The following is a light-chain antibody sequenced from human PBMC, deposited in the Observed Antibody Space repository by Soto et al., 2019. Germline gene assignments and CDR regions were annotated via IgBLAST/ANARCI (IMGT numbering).Light chain of an antibody. Sequence: QSVLTQPASVSGSPGQWITISCTGTSSDVGGYNYVSWYQQPPGKAPKLMIYEVSNRPSGVSNRSSGSKSGNTASLTISGLQAQDEADYYCSSYTSSTFYVFGNGTKVTVL. CDR3: SSYTSSTFYV. CDR1: SSDVGGYNY. J-gene: IGLJ1*01. V-gene: IGLV2-14*03. CDR2: EVS.